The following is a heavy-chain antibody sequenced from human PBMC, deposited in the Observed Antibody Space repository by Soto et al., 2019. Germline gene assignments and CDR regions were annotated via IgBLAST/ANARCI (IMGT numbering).Heavy chain of an antibody. V-gene: IGHV4-59*01. CDR2: VLDGGTT. J-gene: IGHJ4*02. D-gene: IGHD2-8*02. CDR1: GDSMNRFF. Sequence: PSETLSLTCTVSGDSMNRFFWSCIRQPPGTGLEWIGYVLDGGTTSYNSTLKRRVTISIDTSRNQFSLSLTSVSAADTAVYYCARGDPTTWSFHYWGQGSLVTVSS. CDR3: ARGDPTTWSFHY.